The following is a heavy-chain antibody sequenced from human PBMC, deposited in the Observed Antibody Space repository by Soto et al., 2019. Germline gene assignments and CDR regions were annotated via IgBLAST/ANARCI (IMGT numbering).Heavy chain of an antibody. CDR1: GGSISSYY. Sequence: PSETLSLTCTDSGGSISSYYWSWIRQPPGKGLEWIGYIYYSGSTNYNPSLKSRVTISVDTSKNQFSLKLSSVTAADTAVYYCARVLGLGYFDYWGQGTLVTVSS. D-gene: IGHD3-9*01. CDR3: ARVLGLGYFDY. V-gene: IGHV4-59*01. J-gene: IGHJ4*02. CDR2: IYYSGST.